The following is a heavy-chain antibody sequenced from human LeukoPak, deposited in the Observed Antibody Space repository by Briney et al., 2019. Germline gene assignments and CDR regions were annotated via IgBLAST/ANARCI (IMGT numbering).Heavy chain of an antibody. V-gene: IGHV1-69*06. CDR1: GGTFSSYA. Sequence: GASVKVSCKASGGTFSSYAISWVRQAPGQGLEWMGGIIPIFGTANYAQKFQGRVTITADKSTSTAYMELSSLRSEDTAVYYCARAKVVAATPHFDYWGQGTLVTVSS. J-gene: IGHJ4*02. CDR3: ARAKVVAATPHFDY. D-gene: IGHD2-15*01. CDR2: IIPIFGTA.